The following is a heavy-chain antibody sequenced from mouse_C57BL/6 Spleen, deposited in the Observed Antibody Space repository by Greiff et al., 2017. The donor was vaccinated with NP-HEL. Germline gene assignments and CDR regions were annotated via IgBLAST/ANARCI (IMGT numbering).Heavy chain of an antibody. CDR3: ARAGYGNYEGWFAY. CDR2: ISSGGSYT. Sequence: EVKLVESGGDLVKPGGSLKLSCAASGFTFSSYGMSWVRQTPDKRLEWVATISSGGSYTYYPDSVKGRFTISRDNAKNTLYLQMSSLKSEDTAMYYCARAGYGNYEGWFAYWGQGTLVTVSA. CDR1: GFTFSSYG. D-gene: IGHD2-1*01. V-gene: IGHV5-6*01. J-gene: IGHJ3*01.